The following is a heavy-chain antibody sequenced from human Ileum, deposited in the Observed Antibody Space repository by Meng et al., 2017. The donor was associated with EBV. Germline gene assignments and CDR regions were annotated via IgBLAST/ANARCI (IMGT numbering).Heavy chain of an antibody. Sequence: QVAFLQAGARVLTPGASGKVSLKASGFTFTNYGFTWVRQAPGQGLEWMGWISANNGDRHYAQKLQDRVTLTTDGYTPTVYMELRSLRSDDTAVYFCARKPTSAALDYWGQGTLVTVSS. J-gene: IGHJ4*02. CDR2: ISANNGDR. V-gene: IGHV1-18*01. CDR1: GFTFTNYG. CDR3: ARKPTSAALDY. D-gene: IGHD6-13*01.